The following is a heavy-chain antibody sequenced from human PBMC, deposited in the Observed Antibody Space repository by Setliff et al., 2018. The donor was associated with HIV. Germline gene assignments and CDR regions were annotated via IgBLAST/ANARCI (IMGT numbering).Heavy chain of an antibody. CDR3: ARGFTFGGVILIPYYFDY. J-gene: IGHJ4*02. CDR1: GGSFSGYY. D-gene: IGHD3-16*01. V-gene: IGHV4-34*01. Sequence: PSETLSLTCAVYGGSFSGYYWSWIRQSPGKGLEWIGEINHSGSINYNPSLKSRVTISVDTSKNQFSLRLSSVTDADTAVYYRARGFTFGGVILIPYYFDYWGQGTPVTVSS. CDR2: INHSGSI.